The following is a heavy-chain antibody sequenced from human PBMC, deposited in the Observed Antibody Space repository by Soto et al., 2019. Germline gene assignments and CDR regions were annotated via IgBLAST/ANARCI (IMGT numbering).Heavy chain of an antibody. CDR1: GFAFSRHW. Sequence: GGSLRLSCAASGFAFSRHWMHWVRQTPGKGPVWVSRINDDGSSTKYADSVKGRFTIARDNAKNTVFLQMSSLRAEDTAVYYCAREVIAATGTIRWFDPWGQGTLVTVSS. CDR2: INDDGSST. J-gene: IGHJ5*02. D-gene: IGHD6-25*01. CDR3: AREVIAATGTIRWFDP. V-gene: IGHV3-74*03.